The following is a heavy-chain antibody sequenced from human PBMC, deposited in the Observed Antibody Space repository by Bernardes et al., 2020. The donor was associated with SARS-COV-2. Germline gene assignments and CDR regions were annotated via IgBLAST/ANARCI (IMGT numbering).Heavy chain of an antibody. V-gene: IGHV3-23*01. J-gene: IGHJ4*02. CDR2: ISGSGGST. CDR3: ARGSSGWLFPFDY. CDR1: GFTFSSYA. D-gene: IGHD6-19*01. Sequence: GSLRLSCAASGFTFSSYAMSWVRQAPGKGLEWVSAISGSGGSTYYADSVKGRFTISRDNSKNTLYLQMNSLRAEDTAVYYCARGSSGWLFPFDYWGQGTLVTVSS.